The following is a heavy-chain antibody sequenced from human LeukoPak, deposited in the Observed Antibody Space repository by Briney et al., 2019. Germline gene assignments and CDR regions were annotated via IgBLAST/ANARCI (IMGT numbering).Heavy chain of an antibody. CDR2: IYHSGNT. J-gene: IGHJ4*02. V-gene: IGHV4-59*08. CDR1: GGSISGYY. D-gene: IGHD1-1*01. CDR3: ARRTTVAPEYHFGS. Sequence: PSETPSLTCTVSGGSISGYYWTWIRQPPGKGLEWIGHIYHSGNTNYNPSLKSRVTISLDMSKNQFSLKLTSVTAADTAVYYCARRTTVAPEYHFGSWGQGILVTVSS.